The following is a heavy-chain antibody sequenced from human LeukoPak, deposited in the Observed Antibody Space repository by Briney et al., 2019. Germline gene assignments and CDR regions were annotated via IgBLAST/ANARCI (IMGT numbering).Heavy chain of an antibody. J-gene: IGHJ6*03. CDR2: ISYDGSNK. CDR3: AKDRIAAAGNYMDV. CDR1: GFTFSSYG. Sequence: GRSLRLSCAASGFTFSSYGMHWVRQAPGKGLEWVAVISYDGSNKYYADSVKGRFTISRDNSKNTLYLQMNSLRAEDTAVYYCAKDRIAAAGNYMDVWGKGTTVTVSS. D-gene: IGHD6-13*01. V-gene: IGHV3-30*18.